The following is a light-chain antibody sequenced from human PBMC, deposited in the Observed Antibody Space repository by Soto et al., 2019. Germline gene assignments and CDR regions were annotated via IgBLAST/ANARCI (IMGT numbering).Light chain of an antibody. V-gene: IGKV1-33*01. J-gene: IGKJ4*01. Sequence: DIQMTQSPSSLSASVGDRVTITCQASQDISNYLNWYQQKPGKAPKFLIYDASNLETGVPSRFSGSGSGTDFTFTISSLQPEGIATYYCQQYDNLPLTFGGGTKVDIK. CDR3: QQYDNLPLT. CDR1: QDISNY. CDR2: DAS.